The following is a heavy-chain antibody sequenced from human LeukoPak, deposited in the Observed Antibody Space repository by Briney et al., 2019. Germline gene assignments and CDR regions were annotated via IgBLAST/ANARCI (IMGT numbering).Heavy chain of an antibody. J-gene: IGHJ3*02. CDR1: GYTFSGYY. Sequence: GASVKASCKASGYTFSGYYIHWVRQAPGQGLEWMGRIIPKSGDSKYTQKFQGRVAMTRDTSITTAYMELTRLTSDDTAVYFCARSGSGSSWYGGTMWSFDIWGQGTLVTVSS. CDR2: IIPKSGDS. D-gene: IGHD6-13*01. V-gene: IGHV1-2*06. CDR3: ARSGSGSSWYGGTMWSFDI.